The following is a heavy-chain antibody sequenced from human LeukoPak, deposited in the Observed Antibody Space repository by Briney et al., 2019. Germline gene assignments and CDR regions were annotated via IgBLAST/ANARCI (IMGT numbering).Heavy chain of an antibody. CDR1: GGSISSYY. J-gene: IGHJ4*02. CDR3: ARHGHSYGIDY. V-gene: IGHV4-59*08. D-gene: IGHD5-18*01. CDR2: IYYSGST. Sequence: SETLSLTCTVSGGSISSYYWSWIRQPPGKGLEWIGYIYYSGSTNYNPSPKSRVTISVDTSKNQFSLKLSSVTAADTAVYYCARHGHSYGIDYWGQGTLVTVSS.